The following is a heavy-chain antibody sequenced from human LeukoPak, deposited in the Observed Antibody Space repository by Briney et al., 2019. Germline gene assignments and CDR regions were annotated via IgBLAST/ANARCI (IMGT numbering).Heavy chain of an antibody. J-gene: IGHJ4*02. D-gene: IGHD2-2*01. CDR2: IKDDGSAK. CDR1: GLTFSSYW. Sequence: PGGSLRLSCAVSGLTFSSYWMSWVRQAPGKGLEWVANIKDDGSAKYYVDSMKGRFTISRDNAKNSLHLQMDSLRAEDTAVYYCARFQLFHGDYDYWGQGTLVTVSS. V-gene: IGHV3-7*03. CDR3: ARFQLFHGDYDY.